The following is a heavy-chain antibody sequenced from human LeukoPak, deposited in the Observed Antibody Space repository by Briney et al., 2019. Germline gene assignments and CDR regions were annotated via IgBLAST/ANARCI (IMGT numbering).Heavy chain of an antibody. Sequence: GGSLRLSCAASGFTFSNYGMHWVRQAPGKGLEWVAFIRYDGSNKYYADSVKGRFTISRDNSKNTLYLQMNSLRAEDTAVYYCARGAGATPYCYYYYMDVWGKGTTVTVSS. CDR3: ARGAGATPYCYYYYMDV. J-gene: IGHJ6*03. CDR1: GFTFSNYG. CDR2: IRYDGSNK. V-gene: IGHV3-30*02. D-gene: IGHD1-26*01.